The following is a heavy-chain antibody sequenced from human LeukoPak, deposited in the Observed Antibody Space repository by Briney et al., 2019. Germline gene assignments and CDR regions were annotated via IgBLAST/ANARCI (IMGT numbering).Heavy chain of an antibody. V-gene: IGHV3-23*01. CDR3: AKGAAAGKVDWFDP. Sequence: GGSLRLSCAASGFTFSNFTMMWVRQAPGTGLQWVSTITGYGATFYADSVRGRFTIFRDTSMNTLFLQMNSLGAEDTAVYYCAKGAAAGKVDWFDPWGQGTLVTVSS. J-gene: IGHJ5*02. CDR2: ITGYGAT. D-gene: IGHD6-13*01. CDR1: GFTFSNFT.